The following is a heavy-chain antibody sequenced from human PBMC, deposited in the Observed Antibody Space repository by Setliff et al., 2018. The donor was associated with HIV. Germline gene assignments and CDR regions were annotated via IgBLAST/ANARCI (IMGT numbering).Heavy chain of an antibody. CDR1: GGSITNSNYY. Sequence: SETLSLTCTVSGGSITNSNYYWGWFRQPPGKGLEWIGAIYYTENTNYNPSLKSRVTISIDTAKNQFSLNLTSVTAADTAVYYCATGSGWPLLGYWGQGTLVTVSS. CDR2: IYYTENT. V-gene: IGHV4-39*07. J-gene: IGHJ4*02. D-gene: IGHD6-19*01. CDR3: ATGSGWPLLGY.